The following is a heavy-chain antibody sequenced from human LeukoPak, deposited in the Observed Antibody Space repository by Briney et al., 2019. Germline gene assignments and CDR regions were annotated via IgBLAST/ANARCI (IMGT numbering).Heavy chain of an antibody. V-gene: IGHV3-13*05. CDR2: IGTAGDP. D-gene: IGHD2-15*01. Sequence: PGGSLRLSCAASGFTFSSYDMHWVRQATGKGLEWVSAIGTAGDPYYPGSVKGRFTISRGNAKNSLYLQMNSLRAEDTAVYYCARVDCSGGSCYPLSDAFDIWGQGTMVTVSS. CDR3: ARVDCSGGSCYPLSDAFDI. CDR1: GFTFSSYD. J-gene: IGHJ3*02.